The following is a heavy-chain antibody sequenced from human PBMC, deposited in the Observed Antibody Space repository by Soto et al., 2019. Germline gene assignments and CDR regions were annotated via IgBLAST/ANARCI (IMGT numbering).Heavy chain of an antibody. J-gene: IGHJ4*02. CDR2: ISSSSSYI. D-gene: IGHD6-19*01. V-gene: IGHV3-21*01. CDR3: ARGGAGEVAVY. Sequence: GGSLRLSCAASGFTFSSYSMNWVRQAPGKGLEWVSSISSSSSYIYYADSVKGRFTISRDNAKNSLYLQMNSLRAEDTAVYYCARGGAGEVAVYWGQGTLVTVSS. CDR1: GFTFSSYS.